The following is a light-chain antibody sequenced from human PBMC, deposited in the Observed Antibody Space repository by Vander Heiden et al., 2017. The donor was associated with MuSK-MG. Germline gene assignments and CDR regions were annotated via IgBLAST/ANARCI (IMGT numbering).Light chain of an antibody. J-gene: IGKJ2*01. CDR1: QSISSY. CDR3: QQSYSNAPLST. V-gene: IGKV1-39*01. CDR2: AAS. Sequence: DIQMTQSPSSLSASVGDRVTITCRASQSISSYLNWYQQKPGKAPKLLIYAASSLQSGVPSRFSDSGYGTDFTLTISSLQPEDFATYYCQQSYSNAPLSTFGQGTKLEIK.